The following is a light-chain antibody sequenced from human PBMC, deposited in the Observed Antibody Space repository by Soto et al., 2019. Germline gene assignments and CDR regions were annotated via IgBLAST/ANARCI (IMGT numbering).Light chain of an antibody. V-gene: IGKV3-15*01. J-gene: IGKJ1*01. CDR1: QSISSN. CDR3: QQYTHWPVWS. CDR2: GPS. Sequence: EIVLTQSPATLSVSPGERATLSCRASQSISSNLAWYQQKPGQAPRLLIYGPSTRAPGVPARFSGSGSGTEFTLTISSLQSEDFAMYYCQQYTHWPVWSFGQGTKVEIK.